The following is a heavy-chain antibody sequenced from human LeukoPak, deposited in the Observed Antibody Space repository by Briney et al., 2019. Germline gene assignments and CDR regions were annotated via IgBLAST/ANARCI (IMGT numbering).Heavy chain of an antibody. Sequence: ASVKVSCKASGYTFTSYGISWVRQAPGQGLEWMGWISAYNGDTNFAQKLQGRVTMTTDTSTSTAYMDLRSLRSDDTAVYYCARDQAATNTQVRFCLDWGQGTLVTVSS. CDR3: ARDQAATNTQVRFCLD. J-gene: IGHJ4*02. V-gene: IGHV1-18*01. D-gene: IGHD3-9*01. CDR2: ISAYNGDT. CDR1: GYTFTSYG.